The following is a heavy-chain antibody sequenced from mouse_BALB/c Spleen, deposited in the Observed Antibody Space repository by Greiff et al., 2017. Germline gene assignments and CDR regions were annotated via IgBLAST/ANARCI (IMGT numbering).Heavy chain of an antibody. V-gene: IGHV2-9-2*01. D-gene: IGHD3-2*02. CDR3: VREGGGYYFDY. CDR1: GFSLTSYD. CDR2: IWTGGGT. J-gene: IGHJ2*01. Sequence: VQVVESGPGLVAPSQSLSITCTVSGFSLTSYDISWIRQPPGKGLEWLGVIWTGGGTNYNSAFMSRLSISKDNSKSQVFLKMNSLQTDDTAIYYCVREGGGYYFDYWGQGTTLTVSS.